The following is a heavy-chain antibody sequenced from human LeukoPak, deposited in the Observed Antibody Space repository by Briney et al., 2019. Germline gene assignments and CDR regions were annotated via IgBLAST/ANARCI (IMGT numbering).Heavy chain of an antibody. Sequence: SVKVSCRASGGTFSSYAISWVRQAPGQGLEWMGGIIPIFGTANYAQKFQGRVTITADESTSTAYMELSSLRSEDTAVYYCAGIAVAAFDYWGQGTLVTVSS. CDR1: GGTFSSYA. D-gene: IGHD6-19*01. V-gene: IGHV1-69*13. J-gene: IGHJ4*02. CDR2: IIPIFGTA. CDR3: AGIAVAAFDY.